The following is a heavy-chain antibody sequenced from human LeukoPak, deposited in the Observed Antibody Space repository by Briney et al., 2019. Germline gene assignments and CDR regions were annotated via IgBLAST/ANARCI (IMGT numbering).Heavy chain of an antibody. J-gene: IGHJ6*02. V-gene: IGHV3-7*01. Sequence: QAGGSLRLSCAASGFTFSTYWMSWVRQAPGKGLEWVANIKQDGSEKYYVDSVKGRFTISRDNAKNSLYLQMNSLRAEDTAVYYCAREVVPAGYYYYYYGMDVWGQGTTVTVSS. D-gene: IGHD2-2*01. CDR3: AREVVPAGYYYYYYGMDV. CDR2: IKQDGSEK. CDR1: GFTFSTYW.